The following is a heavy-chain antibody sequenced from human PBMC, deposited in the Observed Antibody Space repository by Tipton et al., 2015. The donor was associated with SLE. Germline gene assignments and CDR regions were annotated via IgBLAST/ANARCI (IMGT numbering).Heavy chain of an antibody. CDR3: ARSPGDFWSGLGY. CDR1: GGSISSYY. V-gene: IGHV4-59*01. J-gene: IGHJ4*02. D-gene: IGHD3-3*01. Sequence: TLSLTCTVSGGSISSYYWSWIRQPPGKGLEWIGYIYYSGRTNYNPSLKSRVAISVDTSKNHFSLKLNSVTAADTAVYYCARSPGDFWSGLGYWGQGTLVTVSS. CDR2: IYYSGRT.